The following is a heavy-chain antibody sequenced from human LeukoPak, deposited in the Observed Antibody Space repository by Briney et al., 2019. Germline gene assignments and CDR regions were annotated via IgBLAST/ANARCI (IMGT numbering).Heavy chain of an antibody. D-gene: IGHD4-17*01. V-gene: IGHV3-7*05. CDR1: GFTFSSYW. CDR3: ARNFYGPYYYYGMDV. Sequence: PGGSLRLSCAAPGFTFSSYWMSWVRQTPGKGLEWVANIKKDGSEKYYVDSVKGRFTISRDNAKNSLWLQINSLRAEGTAVYYCARNFYGPYYYYGMDVWGQGTTVTVSS. J-gene: IGHJ6*02. CDR2: IKKDGSEK.